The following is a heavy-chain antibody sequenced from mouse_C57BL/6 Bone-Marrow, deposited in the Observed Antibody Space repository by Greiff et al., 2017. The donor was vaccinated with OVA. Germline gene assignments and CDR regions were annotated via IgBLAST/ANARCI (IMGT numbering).Heavy chain of an antibody. CDR2: IWSGGST. V-gene: IGHV2-5*01. CDR3: AKKGAQAYYAMDY. Sequence: VQLQQSGPGLVQPSQSLSITCTVSGFSLTSYGVHWVRQSPGKGLEWLGVIWSGGSTDYNAAFMSRLSITKDNSKSQVFFKMNSLQADDTAIYYCAKKGAQAYYAMDYWGQGTSVTVSS. CDR1: GFSLTSYG. J-gene: IGHJ4*01. D-gene: IGHD3-2*02.